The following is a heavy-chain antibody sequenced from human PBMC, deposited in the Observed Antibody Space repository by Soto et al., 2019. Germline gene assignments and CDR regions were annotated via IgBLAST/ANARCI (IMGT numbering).Heavy chain of an antibody. J-gene: IGHJ4*02. Sequence: GGSLRLFCAASGFTFSSYAMSWVRQAPGKGLEWVSAISGSGGSTYYADSVKGRFTISRDNSKNTLYLQMNSLRAEDTAVYYCARRSSGWYFDYWGQGTLVTVSS. CDR1: GFTFSSYA. CDR3: ARRSSGWYFDY. D-gene: IGHD6-19*01. CDR2: ISGSGGST. V-gene: IGHV3-23*01.